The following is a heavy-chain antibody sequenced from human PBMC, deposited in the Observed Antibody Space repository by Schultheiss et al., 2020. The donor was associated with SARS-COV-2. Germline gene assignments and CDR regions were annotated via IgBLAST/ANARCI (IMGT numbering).Heavy chain of an antibody. CDR1: GGSISSYY. V-gene: IGHV4-39*07. CDR2: IYHSGST. D-gene: IGHD2-2*01. Sequence: SETLSLTCTVSGGSISSYYWSWIRQPPGKGLEWIGSIYHSGSTYYNPSLKSRVTISVDTSKNQFSLKLSSVTAADTAVYYCARNQYQLSYPFWFDPWGQGTLVTVSS. CDR3: ARNQYQLSYPFWFDP. J-gene: IGHJ5*02.